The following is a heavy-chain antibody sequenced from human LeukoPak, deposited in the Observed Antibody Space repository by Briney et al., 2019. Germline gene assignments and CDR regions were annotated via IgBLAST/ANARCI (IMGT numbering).Heavy chain of an antibody. CDR1: GGSIRAYY. D-gene: IGHD6-13*01. Sequence: SETLSLTCTVSGGSIRAYYWNWIRQPAEKGLEWIGRIYSSGTTNYNPSLQSRVTMSVDTSKNKFSLKLSSVTAADTAVYYCARQQVGIRNYYFDYWGQGILVTVSS. J-gene: IGHJ4*02. CDR3: ARQQVGIRNYYFDY. CDR2: IYSSGTT. V-gene: IGHV4-4*07.